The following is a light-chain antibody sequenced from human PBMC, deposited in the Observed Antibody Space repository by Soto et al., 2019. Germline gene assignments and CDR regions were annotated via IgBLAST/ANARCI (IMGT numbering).Light chain of an antibody. CDR1: SSDIGAYDH. J-gene: IGLJ1*01. V-gene: IGLV2-14*01. Sequence: QSALTQPASASGSPGQLITISCSGTSSDIGAYDHVAWFQQFPGKTPKLIIYSVSNRPSGVSYRFSGSKSGNTASLTISGLQAEDEADYYCISYTVSRSYVFGTGTKVTVL. CDR3: ISYTVSRSYV. CDR2: SVS.